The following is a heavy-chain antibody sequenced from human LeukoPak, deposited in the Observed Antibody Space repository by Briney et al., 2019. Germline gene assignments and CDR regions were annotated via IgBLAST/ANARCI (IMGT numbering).Heavy chain of an antibody. D-gene: IGHD6-19*01. CDR2: VYYSGST. V-gene: IGHV4-59*08. CDR3: ARHTSLAVTGLDY. Sequence: SRTLSLTCTVSGGSISRYYWSWIRQPPGKGLEWVGYVYYSGSTSYNPSLKSRVTISVDTSKNQFFLNLRSVTAADTAVYYCARHTSLAVTGLDYWGQGTLVTVSS. CDR1: GGSISRYY. J-gene: IGHJ4*02.